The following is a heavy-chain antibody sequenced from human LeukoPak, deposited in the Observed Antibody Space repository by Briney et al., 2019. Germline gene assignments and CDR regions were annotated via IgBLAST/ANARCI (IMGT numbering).Heavy chain of an antibody. CDR2: IYHGGNT. J-gene: IGHJ4*02. D-gene: IGHD2-2*01. CDR3: ARGKDGCSSTSCYAGLFDH. V-gene: IGHV4-30-2*01. CDR1: GGSISSSDYS. Sequence: SQTLSLTCAVSGGSISSSDYSWSWIRQPPGKGLEWIGYIYHGGNTYYNPSLKSRVTISVDRSKSQFSLKLTSVTAADTAVYYCARGKDGCSSTSCYAGLFDHWGQGTLVTVSS.